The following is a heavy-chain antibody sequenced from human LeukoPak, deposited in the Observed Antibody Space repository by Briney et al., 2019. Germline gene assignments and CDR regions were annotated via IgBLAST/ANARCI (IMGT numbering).Heavy chain of an antibody. CDR2: ISASGVST. Sequence: GGALRLSCAASAFTFSDSAMTWVRPARGQGLEWVSLISASGVSTYCADSVKGRFTISRDNSNTTLYLQMGSLRAGDTAVYFCGRDIQLSYLGQGTLVTVSS. V-gene: IGHV3-23*01. D-gene: IGHD1-1*01. CDR1: AFTFSDSA. CDR3: GRDIQLSY. J-gene: IGHJ4*02.